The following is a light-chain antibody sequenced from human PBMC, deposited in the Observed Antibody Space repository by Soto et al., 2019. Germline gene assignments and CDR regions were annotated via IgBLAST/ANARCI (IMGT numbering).Light chain of an antibody. V-gene: IGLV2-14*03. CDR1: SSDVGGYNY. CDR3: SSYTTPNPRKIA. CDR2: DVS. Sequence: QPGLTQPPAGSESPGQSITIPCTGTSSDVGGYNYVSWYQHHPGKAPKLMIFDVSNRPSGVSNRFSGSKSGNPASLTISGLQPEDEPDYYCSSYTTPNPRKIAFGPVPKVT. J-gene: IGLJ1*01.